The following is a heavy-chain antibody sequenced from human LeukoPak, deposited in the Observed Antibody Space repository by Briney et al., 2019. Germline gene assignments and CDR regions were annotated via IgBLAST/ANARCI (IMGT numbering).Heavy chain of an antibody. CDR3: ARVVGATTYRDFDY. CDR1: GYTFTSSG. CDR2: ISAYNGNT. Sequence: ASVKVSCKASGYTFTSSGISWVRQAPGQGLEWMGWISAYNGNTNYAQKLQGRVTMTTDTSTSTAYMELRSLRSDDTAVYYCARVVGATTYRDFDYWGQGTLVTVSS. V-gene: IGHV1-18*01. D-gene: IGHD1-26*01. J-gene: IGHJ4*02.